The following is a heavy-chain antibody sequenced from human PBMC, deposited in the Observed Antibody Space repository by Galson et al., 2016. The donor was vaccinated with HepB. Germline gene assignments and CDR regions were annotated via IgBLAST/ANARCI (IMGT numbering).Heavy chain of an antibody. CDR2: IDSSGSRL. CDR1: GFTFSDYT. D-gene: IGHD6-13*01. J-gene: IGHJ4*02. CDR3: VTYSSSSDY. Sequence: SLRLSCAVSGFTFSDYTMTWVRQAPGKGLEWVSSIDSSGSRLYYADSVRGRFTISRENDKNSLYLLMDSLRVEDTALYYCVTYSSSSDYWGQGTLVTVSS. V-gene: IGHV3-21*01.